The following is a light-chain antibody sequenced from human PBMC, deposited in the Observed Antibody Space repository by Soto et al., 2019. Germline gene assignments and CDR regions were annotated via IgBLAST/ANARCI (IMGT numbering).Light chain of an antibody. J-gene: IGKJ4*01. Sequence: AIQLTQSPSSLSASVGDRVTITCRASQGISSALAWYQQKPGKPPKPLIFDVSRLESGVPSRFSGSRSGTDFTLTISSLQPEDFATYYCQQFNNYPLTFGGGTKVDIK. CDR1: QGISSA. CDR3: QQFNNYPLT. CDR2: DVS. V-gene: IGKV1D-13*01.